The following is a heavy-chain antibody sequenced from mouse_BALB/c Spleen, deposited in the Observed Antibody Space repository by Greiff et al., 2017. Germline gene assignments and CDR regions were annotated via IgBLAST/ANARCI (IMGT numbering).Heavy chain of an antibody. CDR1: GFNIKDTY. Sequence: VQLQQSGAELVKPGASVKLSCTASGFNIKDTYMPWVKQRPEQGLEWIGRIDPANGNTKYDPKFQGKATITADTSSNTAYLQLSSLTSEDTAVYYCARERGFPVGYWGQGTTLTVSS. J-gene: IGHJ2*01. V-gene: IGHV14-3*02. CDR3: ARERGFPVGY. CDR2: IDPANGNT.